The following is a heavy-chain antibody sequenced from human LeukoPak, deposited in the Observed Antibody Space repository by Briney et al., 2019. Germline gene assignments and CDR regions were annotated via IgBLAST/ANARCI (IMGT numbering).Heavy chain of an antibody. V-gene: IGHV3-30*03. CDR3: ARESSMIVEKYYFDY. D-gene: IGHD3-22*01. J-gene: IGHJ4*02. CDR1: GFTFSDYY. CDR2: ISYDGSNK. Sequence: GGSLRLSCAASGFTFSDYYMSWIRQAPGKGLEWVAVISYDGSNKYYADSVKGRFTVSRDNSKNTLYLQMNSLRAEDTAVYYCARESSMIVEKYYFDYWGQGTLVTVSS.